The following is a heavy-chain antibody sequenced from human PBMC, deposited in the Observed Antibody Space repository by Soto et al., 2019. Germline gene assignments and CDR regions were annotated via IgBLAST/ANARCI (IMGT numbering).Heavy chain of an antibody. Sequence: PGGSLRLSCAASGFTFSSYWMSWVRQAPGKGLEWVANIKQDGSEKYYVDSVKGRFTISRDNAKNSLYLQMNSLRAEDTAVYYCASTDRTLWFGELFSNLFDPWGQGTLVTVS. J-gene: IGHJ5*02. CDR1: GFTFSSYW. V-gene: IGHV3-7*01. CDR3: ASTDRTLWFGELFSNLFDP. D-gene: IGHD3-10*01. CDR2: IKQDGSEK.